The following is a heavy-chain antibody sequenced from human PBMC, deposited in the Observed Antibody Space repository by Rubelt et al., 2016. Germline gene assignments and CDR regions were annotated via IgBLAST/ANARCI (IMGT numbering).Heavy chain of an antibody. Sequence: RLSCAASGFTFSSYAMSWVRQAPGKGLEWVSAISGSGGSTYYADSVKGRFTISRDNSKNTLYLQMNSLKTEDTAVYYCTTDLNDHQDYWGQGTLVTVSS. CDR1: GFTFSSYA. CDR3: TTDLNDHQDY. V-gene: IGHV3-23*01. D-gene: IGHD1-1*01. J-gene: IGHJ4*02. CDR2: ISGSGGST.